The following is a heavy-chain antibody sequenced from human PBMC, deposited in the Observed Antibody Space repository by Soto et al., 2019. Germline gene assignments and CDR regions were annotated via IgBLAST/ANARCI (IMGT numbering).Heavy chain of an antibody. V-gene: IGHV4-4*02. CDR3: ARRGGGVVLTATTPFDY. D-gene: IGHD2-21*02. CDR2: IYHSGST. Sequence: QVPLQESGPRLVRPSGTLSLTCTVSSGSISTANWWSWVRQPPGRGLEWIGEIYHSGSTNYNLSLYSRVIISVDKSQNQSSLRLSSVTAADTAMYYCARRGGGVVLTATTPFDYWGQGTRVTVSS. J-gene: IGHJ4*02. CDR1: SGSISTANW.